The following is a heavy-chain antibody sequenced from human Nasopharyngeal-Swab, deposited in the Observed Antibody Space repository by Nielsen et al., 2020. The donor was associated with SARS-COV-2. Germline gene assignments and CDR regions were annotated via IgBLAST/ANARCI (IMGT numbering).Heavy chain of an antibody. CDR3: AKRLYGDL. CDR1: GFTFGSFG. V-gene: IGHV3-23*01. J-gene: IGHJ2*01. Sequence: GGSLRLSCAGSGFTFGSFGMTWVRQAPGKGLEWVSYMTVGAGGTSYADSVKGRFTISVDSSKNILYLQMNSLRAEDTAIYYCAKRLYGDLWGRGTLVTVSS. D-gene: IGHD2-8*01. CDR2: MTVGAGGT.